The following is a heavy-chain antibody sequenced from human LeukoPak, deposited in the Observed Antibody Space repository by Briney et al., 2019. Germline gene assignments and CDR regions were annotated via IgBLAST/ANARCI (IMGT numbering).Heavy chain of an antibody. V-gene: IGHV4-39*01. CDR1: GGSLSSSNYY. D-gene: IGHD3-10*01. CDR2: IYYSGST. Sequence: SETLSLTCTVSGGSLSSSNYYWGWIRQPPGTGLEWLGSIYYSGSTYYNPSLKSRVTISVDTSKNQFSLKLSSVTAADTAVYYCASRGTYYYGSGSYYFDYWGQGTLVTVSS. J-gene: IGHJ4*02. CDR3: ASRGTYYYGSGSYYFDY.